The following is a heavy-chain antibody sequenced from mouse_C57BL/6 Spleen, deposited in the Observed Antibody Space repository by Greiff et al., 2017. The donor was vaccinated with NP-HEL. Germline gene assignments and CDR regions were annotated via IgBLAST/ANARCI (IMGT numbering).Heavy chain of an antibody. CDR3: ARNGDYGSRAWFAY. CDR2: LWSGGST. D-gene: IGHD1-1*01. Sequence: VQLKQSGPGLVQPSQSLSITCTVSGFSLTSYGVHWVRQSPGKGLEWLGVLWSGGSTDYNAAFISRLSISKDNSKSQVFFKMNSLQADDTAIYYCARNGDYGSRAWFAYWGQGTLVTVSA. V-gene: IGHV2-2*01. CDR1: GFSLTSYG. J-gene: IGHJ3*01.